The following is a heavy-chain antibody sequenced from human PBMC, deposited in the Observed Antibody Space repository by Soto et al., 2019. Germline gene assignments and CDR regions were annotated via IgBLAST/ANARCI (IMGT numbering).Heavy chain of an antibody. Sequence: GGSLRLSCAASGFTFSSYWMSWVRQAPGKGLEWVSNIKQDGIDKYYVDSVQGRFTISRDNAKNSVYLQMGSLRPEDMAVYYCARRARPDFYYMDVWGKGTTVTVSS. D-gene: IGHD6-6*01. J-gene: IGHJ6*03. V-gene: IGHV3-7*05. CDR3: ARRARPDFYYMDV. CDR2: IKQDGIDK. CDR1: GFTFSSYW.